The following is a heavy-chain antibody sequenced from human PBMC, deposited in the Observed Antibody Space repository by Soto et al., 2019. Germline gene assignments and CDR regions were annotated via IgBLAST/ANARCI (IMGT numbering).Heavy chain of an antibody. Sequence: GASVKVSCKASGYTFTSYGISWVRQAPGQGLEWMGWISAYNGNTNYAQKLQGRVTMTTDTSTSTAYMELRSLRSDDTAVYYCAREEAGGMVATQFFDYWGQGTLVTVSS. CDR3: AREEAGGMVATQFFDY. CDR1: GYTFTSYG. V-gene: IGHV1-18*01. CDR2: ISAYNGNT. J-gene: IGHJ4*02. D-gene: IGHD5-12*01.